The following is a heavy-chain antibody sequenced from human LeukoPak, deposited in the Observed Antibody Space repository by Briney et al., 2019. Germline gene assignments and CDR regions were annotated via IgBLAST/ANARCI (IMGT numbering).Heavy chain of an antibody. CDR3: ARLTGTTFYYYMDV. D-gene: IGHD1-7*01. J-gene: IGHJ6*03. Sequence: SVKVSCKASGGTFSSYAISWVRQAPGQGLEWMGGIIPIFGTANYAQKFQGRVTITADESTSTAHMELSSLRSEDTAVYYCARLTGTTFYYYMDVWGKGTTVTVSS. CDR1: GGTFSSYA. CDR2: IIPIFGTA. V-gene: IGHV1-69*13.